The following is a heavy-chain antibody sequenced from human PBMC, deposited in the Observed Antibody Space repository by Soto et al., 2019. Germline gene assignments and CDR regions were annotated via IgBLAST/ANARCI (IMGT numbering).Heavy chain of an antibody. D-gene: IGHD3-9*01. CDR2: IYYGGST. CDR3: ARGDWLLSPFDY. J-gene: IGHJ4*02. V-gene: IGHV4-31*03. CDR1: GGSISSGGYY. Sequence: QVQLQESGPGLVKPSQTLSLTCTVSGGSISSGGYYWSWIRQHPGQGLEWIGYIYYGGSTYYNPSLKCRVTISVDTSNDQFSLKLSSVTAADTAVYYCARGDWLLSPFDYWGQGTLVTVSS.